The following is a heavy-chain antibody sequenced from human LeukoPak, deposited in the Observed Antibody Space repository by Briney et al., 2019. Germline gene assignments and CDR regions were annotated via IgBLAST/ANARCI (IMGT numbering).Heavy chain of an antibody. D-gene: IGHD1-7*01. CDR3: ARGRGYNWNYVTPFDY. J-gene: IGHJ4*02. V-gene: IGHV4-34*01. CDR2: INDSGST. Sequence: SETLSLTCAVYGGSFSGYYWSWIRQPPGKGLEWIGEINDSGSTNYNPSLKSRVTISVDTSKNQFSLKLSSVTAADTAVYYCARGRGYNWNYVTPFDYWGQGTLVTVSS. CDR1: GGSFSGYY.